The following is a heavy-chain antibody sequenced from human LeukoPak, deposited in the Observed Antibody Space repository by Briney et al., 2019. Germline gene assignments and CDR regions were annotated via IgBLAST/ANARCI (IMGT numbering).Heavy chain of an antibody. D-gene: IGHD2-15*01. CDR2: IYYSGST. Sequence: SETLSLTCTVSGGSISSYYWSWIRQPPGKGLEWIGYIYYSGSTNYNPSLKSRVTISVDTSKNQFSLKLSSVTAADTAVYYCARVGGGSSEDDAFDIWGQGTMVTVSS. J-gene: IGHJ3*02. CDR1: GGSISSYY. CDR3: ARVGGGSSEDDAFDI. V-gene: IGHV4-59*01.